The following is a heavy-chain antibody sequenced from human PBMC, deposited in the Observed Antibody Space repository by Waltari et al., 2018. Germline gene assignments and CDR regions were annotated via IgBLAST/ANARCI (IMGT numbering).Heavy chain of an antibody. V-gene: IGHV3-23*01. CDR3: AKVEGGIVTRYYALDI. J-gene: IGHJ3*02. D-gene: IGHD3-16*02. Sequence: EVQLLESGGGLVQPGGSLSLSCAASGFTFGNEGRGGVRQAPGKGLEWISGISGSSSSTYYADSVKGRFTISRDNSKNTLYLQMNSLRVEDTAVYFCAKVEGGIVTRYYALDIWGQGTMVTVSS. CDR1: GFTFGNEG. CDR2: ISGSSSST.